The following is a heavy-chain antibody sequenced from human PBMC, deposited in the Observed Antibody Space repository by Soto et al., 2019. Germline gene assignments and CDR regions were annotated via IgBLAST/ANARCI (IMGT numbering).Heavy chain of an antibody. D-gene: IGHD3-10*01. Sequence: EVQLLESGGGLVQPGGSLRLSCAASGFTFSNYAMNWVRQAPGKGLEWVSTISGSGSGTYYADSVKGRFTISRDNSKDPVYLQMDSLRVEDTAVYFCAKDDNYRFYYWGQGTLVTVSS. CDR1: GFTFSNYA. CDR3: AKDDNYRFYY. CDR2: ISGSGSGT. V-gene: IGHV3-23*01. J-gene: IGHJ4*02.